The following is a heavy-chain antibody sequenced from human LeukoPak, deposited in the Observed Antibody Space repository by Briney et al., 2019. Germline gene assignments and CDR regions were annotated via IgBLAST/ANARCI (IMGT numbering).Heavy chain of an antibody. CDR1: GFIVSSNY. Sequence: GVSLRLSCAASGFIVSSNYMNWVRQAPGKGLEWVSDIYSGGSTYYADSVKGRFTISRDNSKNTVHLQMNDLRAEDTAVYYCARSWDARLNFDYWGQGTLVTVSS. D-gene: IGHD1-26*01. J-gene: IGHJ4*02. CDR3: ARSWDARLNFDY. CDR2: IYSGGST. V-gene: IGHV3-66*02.